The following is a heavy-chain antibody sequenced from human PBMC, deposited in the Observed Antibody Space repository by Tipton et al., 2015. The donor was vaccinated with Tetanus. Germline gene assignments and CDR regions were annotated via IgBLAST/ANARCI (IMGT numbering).Heavy chain of an antibody. CDR3: ARAHCTDGVCNFDF. Sequence: QLVQSGGEVKKPGESLKISCKGSGYIFNNYWIGWVRQKPGKGLEWMGIIYPGDSDTRYSPSFQGQVTISVDKSNNTACRQWSSLKASDTSMFYCARAHCTDGVCNFDFWGQGALVTVAS. J-gene: IGHJ4*02. D-gene: IGHD2-8*01. CDR1: GYIFNNYW. V-gene: IGHV5-51*01. CDR2: IYPGDSDT.